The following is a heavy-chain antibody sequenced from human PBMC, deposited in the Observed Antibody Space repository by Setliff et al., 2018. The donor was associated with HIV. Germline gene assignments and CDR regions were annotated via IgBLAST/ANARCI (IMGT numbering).Heavy chain of an antibody. CDR3: ASGRGIYGSGALEAYDI. CDR1: GYTFNNYG. V-gene: IGHV1-18*01. J-gene: IGHJ3*02. Sequence: GASVKVSCKASGYTFNNYGVMWVRQAPGQGLEWMGWISGYGNRKYAQKFEGRLTVTTDTPTSTAYMELRTLRSDDTAVYFCASGRGIYGSGALEAYDIWGQGTMVTVSS. D-gene: IGHD3-10*01. CDR2: ISGYGNR.